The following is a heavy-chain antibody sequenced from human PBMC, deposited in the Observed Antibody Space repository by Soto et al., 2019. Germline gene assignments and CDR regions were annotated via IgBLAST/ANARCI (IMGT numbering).Heavy chain of an antibody. CDR1: GYSVTSYW. CDR3: ASDYDFWSGYLGV. Sequence: GESLKNSCKGSGYSVTSYWISWVRQMPGKGLEWMGRIDPSDSYTNYSPSFQGHVTISADKSISTVYLQWSSLKASDAAMYYCASDYDFWSGYLGVWGQGTTVTVSS. J-gene: IGHJ6*02. D-gene: IGHD3-3*01. CDR2: IDPSDSYT. V-gene: IGHV5-10-1*01.